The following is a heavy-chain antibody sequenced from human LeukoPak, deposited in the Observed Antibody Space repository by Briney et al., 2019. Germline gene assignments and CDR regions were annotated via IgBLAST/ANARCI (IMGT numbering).Heavy chain of an antibody. J-gene: IGHJ3*02. CDR3: ARADVLGYCSGGSCSGDAFDI. V-gene: IGHV4-34*01. CDR1: GGSFSGYY. D-gene: IGHD2-15*01. CDR2: INHSGST. Sequence: PSETLSLTCAVYGGSFSGYYWSWIRQPPGKGLEWIGEINHSGSTNSNPSLKSRVTISVDTSKNQFSLKLSSVTAADTAVYYCARADVLGYCSGGSCSGDAFDIWGQGTMVTVSS.